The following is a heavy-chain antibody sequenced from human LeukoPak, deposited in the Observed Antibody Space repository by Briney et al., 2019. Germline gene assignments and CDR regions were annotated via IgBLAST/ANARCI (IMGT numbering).Heavy chain of an antibody. CDR3: ARGGTGDLRFFDY. V-gene: IGHV5-51*01. J-gene: IGHJ4*02. CDR2: IHPDDSDT. CDR1: GYTFTNYW. Sequence: GESLQISCKGSGYTFTNYWIGWVRPLPGKGLEWMGVIHPDDSDTRYSPSFRGQVTFSVDKSIRTAYLQWSSLQASDTAIYSCARGGTGDLRFFDYWGQGTLVTVSS. D-gene: IGHD3/OR15-3a*01.